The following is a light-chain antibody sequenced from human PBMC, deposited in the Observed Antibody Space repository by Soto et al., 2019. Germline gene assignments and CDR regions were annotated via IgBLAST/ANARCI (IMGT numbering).Light chain of an antibody. CDR3: QQYHNWPPKYT. CDR1: QTVASN. Sequence: EIVMTQSPASLSVSPGDGATLSCRASQTVASNLAWYQQKPGQGPRLLIHGASTRAAGVPARFSGSGSGTDFTLTISSLQYEDFAVYYCQQYHNWPPKYTFGQGTKLQIK. V-gene: IGKV3-15*01. J-gene: IGKJ2*01. CDR2: GAS.